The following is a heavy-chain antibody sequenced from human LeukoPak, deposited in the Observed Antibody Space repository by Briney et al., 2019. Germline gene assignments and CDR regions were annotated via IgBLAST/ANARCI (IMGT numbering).Heavy chain of an antibody. CDR2: AFYSGST. J-gene: IGHJ4*02. Sequence: PSETLSLTCTASGGSIDSSNYYWGWIRQPPGKGLEWIGNAFYSGSTYYSPSLKSRLTISLDTSKNQFSLNLSSVTAADTAVYYCARGRYCSGGSCYKDYWGQGTLVTVSS. V-gene: IGHV4-39*07. D-gene: IGHD2-15*01. CDR1: GGSIDSSNYY. CDR3: ARGRYCSGGSCYKDY.